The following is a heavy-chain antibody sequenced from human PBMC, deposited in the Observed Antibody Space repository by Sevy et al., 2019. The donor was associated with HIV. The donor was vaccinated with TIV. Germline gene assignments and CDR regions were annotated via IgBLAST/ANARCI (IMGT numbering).Heavy chain of an antibody. J-gene: IGHJ4*02. CDR1: GFNFGGYC. D-gene: IGHD6-13*01. Sequence: GSLRLSCTASGFNFGGYCMSWVRQASGKGLEWVAFLKSEVYGGTVDCAASVRGRFVISRDDSKTIAYLQMNDLKTEDTGVYYCTRWKAAQSIFDYWGQGALVTVSS. CDR2: LKSEVYGGTV. CDR3: TRWKAAQSIFDY. V-gene: IGHV3-49*04.